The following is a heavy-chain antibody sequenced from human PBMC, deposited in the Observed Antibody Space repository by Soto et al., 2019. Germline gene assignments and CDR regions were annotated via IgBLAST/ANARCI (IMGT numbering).Heavy chain of an antibody. Sequence: PGGSLRLSCAASGFTFSSYSMNWVRQAPGKGLEWVSYISSSSSTIYYADSVKGRFTISRDNAKNSLYLQMNSLRAEDTAVYYCARHPESTAQIGWFDPWGQGTLVTLSS. CDR3: ARHPESTAQIGWFDP. D-gene: IGHD5-18*01. V-gene: IGHV3-48*01. J-gene: IGHJ5*02. CDR2: ISSSSSTI. CDR1: GFTFSSYS.